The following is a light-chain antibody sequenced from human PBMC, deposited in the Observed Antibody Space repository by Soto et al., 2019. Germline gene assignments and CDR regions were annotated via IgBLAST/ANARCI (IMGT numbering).Light chain of an antibody. CDR3: QQLNSYPT. CDR2: AAS. Sequence: DIQLTQSPSFPSASVGDRVTITCRASQGISSYLAWYQQKPGKAPKLLIYAASTLQSGVPSRFSGSGSGTEFTLTISSLRPEDFATYYCQQLNSYPTFGQGTRLEIK. CDR1: QGISSY. J-gene: IGKJ5*01. V-gene: IGKV1-9*01.